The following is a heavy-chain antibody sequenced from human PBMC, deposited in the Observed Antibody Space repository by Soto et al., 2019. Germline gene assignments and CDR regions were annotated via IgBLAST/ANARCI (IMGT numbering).Heavy chain of an antibody. CDR1: GGSISSSSYY. Sequence: QLQLQESGPGLVKPSETLSLTCTVSGGSISSSSYYWGWIRQPPGKGLEWIGSIYYSGSTYYNPSLKRRVTISLDTSKNPFSLRLSSVTAAETAVYYCARFVWAAGNSAMDVWGQGTTVTVSS. J-gene: IGHJ6*02. D-gene: IGHD3-16*01. CDR2: IYYSGST. CDR3: ARFVWAAGNSAMDV. V-gene: IGHV4-39*01.